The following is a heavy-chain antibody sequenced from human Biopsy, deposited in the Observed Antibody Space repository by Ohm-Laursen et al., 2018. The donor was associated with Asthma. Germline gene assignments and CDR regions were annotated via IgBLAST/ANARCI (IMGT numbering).Heavy chain of an antibody. CDR1: GFSFNSYG. D-gene: IGHD3-3*01. J-gene: IGHJ5*02. V-gene: IGHV3-7*03. Sequence: GSLRLSCAASGFSFNSYGMHWVRQAPGKGLEWVANIKQDGSEKYYVDSVKGRFTISRDNAKNSLYLQMNSLRAEDTAVYYCARDTRPNWFDPWGRGTLVTVSS. CDR3: ARDTRPNWFDP. CDR2: IKQDGSEK.